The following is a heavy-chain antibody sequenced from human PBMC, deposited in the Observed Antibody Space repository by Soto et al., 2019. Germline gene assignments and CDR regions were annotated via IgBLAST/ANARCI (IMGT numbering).Heavy chain of an antibody. CDR2: INPSGGST. CDR1: GYTFTSYY. V-gene: IGHV1-46*03. J-gene: IGHJ4*02. CDR3: ARQGFLGEPGLVRTPFGY. Sequence: ASVKVSCKASGYTFTSYYMHWVRQAPGQGLEWMGIINPSGGSTSYAQKFQGRVTMTRDTSTSTVYMELSSLRSEDTAVYYCARQGFLGEPGLVRTPFGYWGQGTLVTVSS. D-gene: IGHD3-16*01.